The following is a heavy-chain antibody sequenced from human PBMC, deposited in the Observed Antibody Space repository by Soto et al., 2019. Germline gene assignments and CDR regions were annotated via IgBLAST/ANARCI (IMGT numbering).Heavy chain of an antibody. CDR2: IYYSGST. V-gene: IGHV4-39*01. CDR3: ARGRADSFARPPFWY. CDR1: GGSISSSSYY. J-gene: IGHJ4*02. Sequence: SETLSLTCTVSGGSISSSSYYWGWIRQPPGKGLEWIGSIYYSGSTYYNPSLKSRVTISVDTSKNQFSLKLSSVTAADTAVYYCARGRADSFARPPFWYWGQGTLVTVSS. D-gene: IGHD3-3*01.